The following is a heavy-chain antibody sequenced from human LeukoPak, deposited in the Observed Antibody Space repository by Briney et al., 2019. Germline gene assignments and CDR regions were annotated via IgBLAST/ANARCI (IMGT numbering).Heavy chain of an antibody. J-gene: IGHJ4*02. V-gene: IGHV1-58*02. CDR2: IVVGSGNT. CDR1: GFTFTRSA. Sequence: GASVKVSCKASGFTFTRSAMQWVRQARGQRLEWIGWIVVGSGNTNYAQKFQERVTITRDMSTSTAYMELSSLRSEDTAVYYCAAGINLFDFWGQGTLVTVSS. D-gene: IGHD1-14*01. CDR3: AAGINLFDF.